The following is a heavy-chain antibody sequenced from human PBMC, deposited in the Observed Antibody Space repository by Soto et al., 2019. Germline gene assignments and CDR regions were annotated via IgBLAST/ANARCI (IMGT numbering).Heavy chain of an antibody. Sequence: PSETLSLTCTVSGGSISSYYWSWIRQPPGKGLEWIGYIYYSGSTNYNPSLKSRVTISVDTSKNQFSLKLSSVTAADTAVYYCARGDSSSWYKGWFDPWGQGTLVTVSS. J-gene: IGHJ5*02. V-gene: IGHV4-59*01. CDR3: ARGDSSSWYKGWFDP. CDR2: IYYSGST. CDR1: GGSISSYY. D-gene: IGHD6-13*01.